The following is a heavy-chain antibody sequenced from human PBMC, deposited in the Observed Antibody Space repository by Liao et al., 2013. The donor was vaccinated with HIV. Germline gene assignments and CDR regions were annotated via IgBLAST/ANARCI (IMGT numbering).Heavy chain of an antibody. J-gene: IGHJ4*02. Sequence: QLQLLESGPGLVKTSETLSLTCTVSGGSISSSSYYWGWIRQPPGKGLEWIGSIYYSGSTYYNPSLKSRVTISVDTSKNQFSLKLSSVTAADTAVYYCARLPRGGAGTWGQGNPGHRLL. CDR2: IYYSGST. CDR1: GGSISSSSYY. D-gene: IGHD3-16*01. CDR3: ARLPRGGAGT. V-gene: IGHV4-39*07.